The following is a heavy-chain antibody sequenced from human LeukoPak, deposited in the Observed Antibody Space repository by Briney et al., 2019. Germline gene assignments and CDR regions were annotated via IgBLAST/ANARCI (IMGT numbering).Heavy chain of an antibody. CDR3: TTITKVVGRDY. CDR2: INTDGSST. D-gene: IGHD3-3*01. Sequence: GGSLRLSCAASGFSFSSYWMFWVRQGPGKGLGWVSRINTDGSSTSYADSVKGRFTISRDNAKNTLYLQMNSLRAEDTAVYYCTTITKVVGRDYWGQGTLVTVSS. V-gene: IGHV3-74*01. CDR1: GFSFSSYW. J-gene: IGHJ4*02.